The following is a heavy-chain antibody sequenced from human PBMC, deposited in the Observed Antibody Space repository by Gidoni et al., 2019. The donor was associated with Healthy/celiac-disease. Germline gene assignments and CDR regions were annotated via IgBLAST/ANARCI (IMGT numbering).Heavy chain of an antibody. CDR2: ISYDGSNK. Sequence: QVQLVESGGGVVQPGRYLSLSCAASGFTFSSYAMHWVRQAPGKGLEWVAVISYDGSNKYYADSVKGRFTISRDNSKNTLYLQMNSLRAEDTAVYYCARTESSGAPFDYWGQGTLVTVSS. D-gene: IGHD2-15*01. V-gene: IGHV3-30-3*01. CDR3: ARTESSGAPFDY. CDR1: GFTFSSYA. J-gene: IGHJ4*02.